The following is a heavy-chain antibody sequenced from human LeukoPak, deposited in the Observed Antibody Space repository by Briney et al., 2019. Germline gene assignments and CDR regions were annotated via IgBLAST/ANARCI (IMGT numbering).Heavy chain of an antibody. Sequence: PGRSLRLSCAASGFTFSSYAMHWVRQAPGKGLEWVAVISHDGSNKYYADSVKGRFTISRDNSKNTLYLQMNSLRAEDTAVYYCATDPYSRRGSGSNDPEWGQGTLVSVSS. CDR3: ATDPYSRRGSGSNDPE. V-gene: IGHV3-30*04. CDR1: GFTFSSYA. J-gene: IGHJ4*02. D-gene: IGHD3-10*01. CDR2: ISHDGSNK.